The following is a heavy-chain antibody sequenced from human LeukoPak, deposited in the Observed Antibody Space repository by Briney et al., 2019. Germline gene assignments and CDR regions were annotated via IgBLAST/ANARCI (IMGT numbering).Heavy chain of an antibody. CDR2: ISWDSDTI. D-gene: IGHD3-22*01. J-gene: IGHJ3*02. CDR1: GFTFDDYA. V-gene: IGHV3-9*01. CDR3: AKDMGRIVRAFDI. Sequence: GGSLTLSCAASGFTFDDYAMHWVRQAPGKGLEWVSHISWDSDTIDYADSVKGRFTVSRDNAKDSLYLQMNSLRAEDTALYFCAKDMGRIVRAFDIWGQGTMVTVSS.